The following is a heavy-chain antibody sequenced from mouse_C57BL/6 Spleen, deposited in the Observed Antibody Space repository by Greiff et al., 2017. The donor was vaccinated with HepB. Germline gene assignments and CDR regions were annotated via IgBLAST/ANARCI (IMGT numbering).Heavy chain of an antibody. V-gene: IGHV5-17*01. CDR1: GFTFSDYG. J-gene: IGHJ4*01. CDR3: ERPSCYGSSIYCYAMDY. D-gene: IGHD1-1*01. CDR2: ISSGSSTI. Sequence: EVMLVESGGGLVKPGGSLKLSCAASGFTFSDYGMHWVRQAPEKGLEWVAYISSGSSTIYYADTVKGRFTISRDNAKNTLFLQMTSLRSEDTAMYYCERPSCYGSSIYCYAMDYWGQGTSVTVSS.